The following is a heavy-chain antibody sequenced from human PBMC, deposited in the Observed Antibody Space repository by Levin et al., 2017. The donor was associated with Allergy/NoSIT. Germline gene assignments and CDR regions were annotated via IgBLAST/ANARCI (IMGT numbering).Heavy chain of an antibody. CDR3: ARRFGVVGTNYFEY. CDR2: VSYDGSHT. CDR1: GFTFRNYA. J-gene: IGHJ4*02. Sequence: GGSLRLSCAASGFTFRNYALHWVRQAPGKGLEWVAAVSYDGSHTFYADSVKGRFTISRDNSKNTLYLQMNSLRPEDTAVYYCARRFGVVGTNYFEYWGQGTLVTVSS. D-gene: IGHD2-21*01. V-gene: IGHV3-30-3*01.